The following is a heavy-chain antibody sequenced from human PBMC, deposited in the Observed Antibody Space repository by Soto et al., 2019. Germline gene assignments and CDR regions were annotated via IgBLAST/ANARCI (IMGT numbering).Heavy chain of an antibody. V-gene: IGHV1-8*01. CDR3: ASIGRDYVVPFVY. CDR2: MNPNSADT. CDR1: GYPFTKYE. D-gene: IGHD3-10*02. Sequence: QVQLVQSGAEVKKPGASVKVSCKASGYPFTKYEIHRVRQATGQGLEWMGWMNPNSADTGYAQKFQGRLTMTKASSTSTAYVELSGLRSEDAAVYYCASIGRDYVVPFVYWGQGSLITVSS. J-gene: IGHJ4*02.